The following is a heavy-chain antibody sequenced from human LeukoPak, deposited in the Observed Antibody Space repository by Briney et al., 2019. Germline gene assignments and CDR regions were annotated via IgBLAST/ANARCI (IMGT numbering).Heavy chain of an antibody. CDR1: GGSITTY. CDR2: IYTSGSA. D-gene: IGHD2-2*01. J-gene: IGHJ4*02. Sequence: SETLSLTCTVSGGSITTYWSWFWQPPGKGLEWIGYIYTSGSANYNPSLKSRVTISVDTSKSQFSLKLASVTAADTAVYYCARHARFCTSTSCYDYWGQGTLVTVSS. V-gene: IGHV4-4*09. CDR3: ARHARFCTSTSCYDY.